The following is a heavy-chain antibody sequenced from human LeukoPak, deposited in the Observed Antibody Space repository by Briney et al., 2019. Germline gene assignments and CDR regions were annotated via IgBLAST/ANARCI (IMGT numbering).Heavy chain of an antibody. J-gene: IGHJ4*02. CDR3: TRAPSSGPFDY. D-gene: IGHD3-22*01. CDR1: GYTFTGYY. Sequence: ASVKVSCKASGYTFTGYYIHWVRQAPGQGLVWMGWMNPNSGGTDYAQKFQGRVTMTRDTSISTAYMELSRLRSDDTALYYCTRAPSSGPFDYWGQGTLVTVSS. CDR2: MNPNSGGT. V-gene: IGHV1-2*02.